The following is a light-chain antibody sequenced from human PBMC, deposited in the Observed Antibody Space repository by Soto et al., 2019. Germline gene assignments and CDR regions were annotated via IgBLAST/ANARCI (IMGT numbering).Light chain of an antibody. CDR1: RSLTRW. J-gene: IGKJ1*01. Sequence: DIQMSQSPSTLSASVGDTVTISCRASRSLTRWLAWYQQKPGKAPELLIYETSILQSGVPSRFSAGGSGTDFTLTISGLQHEDIATYYCQQYSTFWTFGQGTRVELK. CDR2: ETS. CDR3: QQYSTFWT. V-gene: IGKV1-5*03.